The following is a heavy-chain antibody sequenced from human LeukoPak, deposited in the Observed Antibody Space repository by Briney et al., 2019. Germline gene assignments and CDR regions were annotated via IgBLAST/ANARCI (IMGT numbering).Heavy chain of an antibody. D-gene: IGHD6-19*01. Sequence: GGSLRLSCAASGLTFSSYSMNWVRQAPGKGLEWVSSISSSSSYIYYADSVKGRFTISRDNAKNSLYLQMNSLRAEDTAVYYCARDQVADRFDYWGQGTLVTVSS. J-gene: IGHJ4*02. CDR3: ARDQVADRFDY. V-gene: IGHV3-21*01. CDR1: GLTFSSYS. CDR2: ISSSSSYI.